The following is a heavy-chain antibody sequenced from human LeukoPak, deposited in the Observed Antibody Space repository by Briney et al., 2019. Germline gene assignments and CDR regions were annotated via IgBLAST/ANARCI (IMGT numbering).Heavy chain of an antibody. Sequence: ASVKVSFKASGYTFTSYAISWVRQAPGQGPEWMGWINMYNGNTNYAQKLQGRVTMTTDTSTSTAYMELRSLRSDDTAVYYCARVVGNYVWGSYRPEGCFDSWGQGTLVTVSS. D-gene: IGHD3-16*02. CDR3: ARVVGNYVWGSYRPEGCFDS. CDR1: GYTFTSYA. V-gene: IGHV1-18*01. CDR2: INMYNGNT. J-gene: IGHJ4*02.